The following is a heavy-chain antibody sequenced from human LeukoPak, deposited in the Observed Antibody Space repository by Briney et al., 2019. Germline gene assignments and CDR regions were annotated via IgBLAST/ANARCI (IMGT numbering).Heavy chain of an antibody. J-gene: IGHJ4*02. CDR3: ASYLSGWPMKY. V-gene: IGHV1-46*01. Sequence: ASVKVSCKASGYTFTSYHMHWVRQAPGQGLEWMGIINPSGGSTSYAQKFQGRVTMTRDMSTSTVYMELSSLRSEDTAVYYCASYLSGWPMKYWGQGTLVTVSS. CDR2: INPSGGST. D-gene: IGHD6-19*01. CDR1: GYTFTSYH.